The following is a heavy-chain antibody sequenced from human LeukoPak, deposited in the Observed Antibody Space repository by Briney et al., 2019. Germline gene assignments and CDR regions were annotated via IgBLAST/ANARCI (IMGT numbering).Heavy chain of an antibody. Sequence: SETLSLTCAVYGGSFSGYYWSWIRQPPGKGLEWIGEINHSGSTNYNPSLKSRVTISVDTSKNQFSLKLSSVTAADTAVYYCARVGPYYYMDVWGKGTTVTISS. CDR1: GGSFSGYY. D-gene: IGHD3-16*01. CDR2: INHSGST. J-gene: IGHJ6*03. V-gene: IGHV4-34*01. CDR3: ARVGPYYYMDV.